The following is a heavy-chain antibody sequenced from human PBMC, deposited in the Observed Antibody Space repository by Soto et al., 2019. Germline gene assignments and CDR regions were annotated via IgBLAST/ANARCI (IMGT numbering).Heavy chain of an antibody. V-gene: IGHV4-59*01. D-gene: IGHD6-13*01. CDR2: VYYSGST. Sequence: SETLSLTCTVSGGSMSSYYWSWIRQPPGKGLEWIGYVYYSGSTNYNPSLKSRVTISVDTSKNQFSLKLSSVTAADTAVYYCARHYSSAWYKVDHWGQGALVTVSS. CDR3: ARHYSSAWYKVDH. J-gene: IGHJ4*02. CDR1: GGSMSSYY.